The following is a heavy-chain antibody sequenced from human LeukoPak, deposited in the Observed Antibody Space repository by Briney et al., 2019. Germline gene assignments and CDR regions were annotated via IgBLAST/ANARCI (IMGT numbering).Heavy chain of an antibody. CDR3: ARVGYYGSGSPRRFDY. J-gene: IGHJ4*02. CDR1: GGSFSGYY. CDR2: INHSGST. V-gene: IGHV4-34*01. D-gene: IGHD3-10*01. Sequence: SETLSLTCAVYGGSFSGYYWSWIRQPPGNGLEWIGEINHSGSTNYNPSLKSRVTISVDTSKNQFSLKLSSVTAADTAVYYCARVGYYGSGSPRRFDYWGQGTLVTVSS.